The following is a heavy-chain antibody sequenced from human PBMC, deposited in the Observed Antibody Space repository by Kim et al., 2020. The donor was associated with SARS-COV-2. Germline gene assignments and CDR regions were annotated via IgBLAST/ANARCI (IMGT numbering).Heavy chain of an antibody. CDR3: ARQEYNCNDVWVYYYYYGMVV. V-gene: IGHV6-1*01. Sequence: SQTLSLTCAISGDSVSSNSAAWNWIRQSPSRGLEWLGRTYYRSKWYNDYAVSVKSRITINPDTSKNQFSLQLNSVTPEDTAVYYCARQEYNCNDVWVYYYYYGMVVWGQGTTVTVSS. J-gene: IGHJ6*02. CDR2: TYYRSKWYN. D-gene: IGHD1-1*01. CDR1: GDSVSSNSAA.